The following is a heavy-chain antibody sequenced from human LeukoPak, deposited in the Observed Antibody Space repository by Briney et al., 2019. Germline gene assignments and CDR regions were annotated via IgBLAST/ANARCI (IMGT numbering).Heavy chain of an antibody. J-gene: IGHJ4*02. CDR2: IIPIFGTA. Sequence: GASVKVSCKASGGTFSSYAISWVRQAPGQGLEWMGGIIPIFGTANYAQKFQGRVTITADESTSTAYMELSSLRSEDTAVYYCADGLGYCSSNSCPPTVYWGQGTLVTLSS. D-gene: IGHD2-2*01. CDR3: ADGLGYCSSNSCPPTVY. CDR1: GGTFSSYA. V-gene: IGHV1-69*13.